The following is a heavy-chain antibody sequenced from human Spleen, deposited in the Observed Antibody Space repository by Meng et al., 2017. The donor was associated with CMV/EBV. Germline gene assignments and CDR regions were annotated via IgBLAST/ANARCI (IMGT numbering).Heavy chain of an antibody. CDR1: GFRFNDYG. D-gene: IGHD6-6*01. CDR3: ARESSSSYTLDV. J-gene: IGHJ6*02. CDR2: INWDGAST. V-gene: IGHV3-20*04. Sequence: GGSLRLSCVASGFRFNDYGMTWVRQAPGKGLEWVSGINWDGASTGYADSVRGRFTISRDNAENSLYLQMNSLRAEDTAVYYCARESSSSYTLDVWGQGATVTVSS.